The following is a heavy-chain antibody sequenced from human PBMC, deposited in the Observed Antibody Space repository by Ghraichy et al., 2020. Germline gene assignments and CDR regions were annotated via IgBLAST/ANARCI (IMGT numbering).Heavy chain of an antibody. V-gene: IGHV3-53*01. Sequence: GGSLRLSCAASGFIVSSKHISWVRQVPGKGLEWVSVIYTGGNTDYADSVEGRFTISRDNSKNTLYLQMNSLRAEDTAVYYCARHWGLWGQGTLVTVSS. CDR3: ARHWGL. D-gene: IGHD3-16*01. CDR2: IYTGGNT. J-gene: IGHJ4*02. CDR1: GFIVSSKH.